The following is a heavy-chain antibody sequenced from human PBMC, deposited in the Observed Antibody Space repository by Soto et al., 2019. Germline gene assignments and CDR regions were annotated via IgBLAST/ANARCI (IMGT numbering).Heavy chain of an antibody. Sequence: PSETLSLTCSVSGDSINSDKYYWGWIRQPPGKGLEWIGSIYYRGNTYYNPSLQTRVTISLDKSKSQFSLKLNSVTAADSAVYFCARLEGLATISYYFDLWGQGAQVTVSS. CDR2: IYYRGNT. D-gene: IGHD3-9*01. CDR3: ARLEGLATISYYFDL. V-gene: IGHV4-39*01. CDR1: GDSINSDKYY. J-gene: IGHJ4*02.